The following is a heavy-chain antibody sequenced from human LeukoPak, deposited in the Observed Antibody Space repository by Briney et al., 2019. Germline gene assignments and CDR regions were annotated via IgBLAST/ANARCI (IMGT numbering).Heavy chain of an antibody. CDR3: AQPSGLLWEPTLIDY. Sequence: GASVKVSCKASGGTFSSYAISWVRQAPGQGLEWMGRIIPILGIANYAQKFQGRVTITADKSTSTAYMELSSLRSEDTAVYYCAQPSGLLWEPTLIDYWGQGTLVTVSS. CDR1: GGTFSSYA. J-gene: IGHJ4*02. V-gene: IGHV1-69*04. D-gene: IGHD1-26*01. CDR2: IIPILGIA.